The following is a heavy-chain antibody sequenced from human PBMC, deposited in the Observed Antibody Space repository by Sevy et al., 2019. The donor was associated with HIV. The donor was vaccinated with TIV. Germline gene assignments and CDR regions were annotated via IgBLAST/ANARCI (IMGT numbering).Heavy chain of an antibody. V-gene: IGHV1-24*01. Sequence: ASVKVSCKVSGYTLTDLSIHWVRQAPGKGLELMGRFDPEHGETIYAQKFQGRFTMTEDTSRDTAYMELNSLRSEDTAVYYCATTREYYSDNSGYFDYWGQRTLVTVSS. J-gene: IGHJ4*02. CDR2: FDPEHGET. D-gene: IGHD3-22*01. CDR1: GYTLTDLS. CDR3: ATTREYYSDNSGYFDY.